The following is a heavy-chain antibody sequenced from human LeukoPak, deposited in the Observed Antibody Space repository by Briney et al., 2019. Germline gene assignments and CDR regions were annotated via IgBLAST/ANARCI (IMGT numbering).Heavy chain of an antibody. CDR3: AADVIPGPKGFDP. CDR1: GFTFTSVA. D-gene: IGHD2-21*01. J-gene: IGHJ5*02. Sequence: SVKVSCKASGFTFTSVAMQWVRQARGQRLEWIGWLVVGSGNTRYAQKFQERVTITRDMSTSTAYMELRSLSSEDTAVYYCAADVIPGPKGFDPWGQGTLATVSS. V-gene: IGHV1-58*02. CDR2: LVVGSGNT.